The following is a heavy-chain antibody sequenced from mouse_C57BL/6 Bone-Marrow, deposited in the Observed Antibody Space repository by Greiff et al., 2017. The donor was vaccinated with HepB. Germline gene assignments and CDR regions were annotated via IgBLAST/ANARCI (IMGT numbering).Heavy chain of an antibody. J-gene: IGHJ1*03. CDR1: GYTFTSYG. CDR3: ARGTYGSSYGRYFDV. Sequence: QVTLKVSGAELARPGASVKLSCKASGYTFTSYGISWVKQRTGQGLEWIGEIYPRSGNTYYNEKFKGKATLTADKSSSTAYMELRSLTSEDSAVYFCARGTYGSSYGRYFDVWGTGTTVTVSS. V-gene: IGHV1-81*01. CDR2: IYPRSGNT. D-gene: IGHD1-1*01.